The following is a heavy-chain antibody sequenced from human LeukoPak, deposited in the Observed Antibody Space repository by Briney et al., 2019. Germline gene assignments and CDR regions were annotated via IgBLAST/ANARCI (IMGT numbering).Heavy chain of an antibody. V-gene: IGHV1-2*02. J-gene: IGHJ4*02. D-gene: IGHD2-2*03. CDR3: AKDWLGIVVVPAAIGEVDY. Sequence: ASVKVSCKASGYTFTGYYMHWVRQAPGQGLEWMGWINPNSGGTNYAQKFQGRVTMTRDTSISTAYMELSRLRSDDTAVYYCAKDWLGIVVVPAAIGEVDYWGQGTLVTVSS. CDR2: INPNSGGT. CDR1: GYTFTGYY.